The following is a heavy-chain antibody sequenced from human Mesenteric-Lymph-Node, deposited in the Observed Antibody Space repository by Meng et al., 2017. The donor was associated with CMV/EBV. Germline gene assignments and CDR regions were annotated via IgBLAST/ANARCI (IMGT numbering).Heavy chain of an antibody. D-gene: IGHD3-22*01. CDR2: IDPEDDET. J-gene: IGHJ5*02. CDR1: GLPLTDYC. CDR3: AKTRYDRLRWFDP. V-gene: IGHV1-69-2*01. Sequence: CKVSGLPLTDYCIHWVQQAPGKGLEWMGLIDPEDDETIYAEKFQGRVTITADTSTDTAYMELNSLTSDDTAVYYCAKTRYDRLRWFDPWGQGTLVTVSS.